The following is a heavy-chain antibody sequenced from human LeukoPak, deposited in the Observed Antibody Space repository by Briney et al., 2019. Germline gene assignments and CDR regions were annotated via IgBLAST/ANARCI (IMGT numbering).Heavy chain of an antibody. D-gene: IGHD3-22*01. J-gene: IGHJ5*02. V-gene: IGHV4-4*02. CDR2: SYHSGST. CDR3: AGDTYYYDSSGYYGCFDP. Sequence: PSSSLPLSSPASRASISSNNLWSWVRPPPGKGLEGMGGSYHSGSTNYNPSLKSRVTISVDTSKNQFSLKLSSVTAADTAVYYCAGDTYYYDSSGYYGCFDPWGQGTLVTVSS. CDR1: RASISSNNL.